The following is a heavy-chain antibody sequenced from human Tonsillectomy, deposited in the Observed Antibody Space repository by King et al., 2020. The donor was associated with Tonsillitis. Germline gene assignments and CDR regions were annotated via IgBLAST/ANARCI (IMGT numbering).Heavy chain of an antibody. Sequence: VQLVQSGGGLVQPGGSLRLSCAASGFTFSSYAMSWVRQAPGKGLEWVSAISGSGGSIYYADSVKGRFTISRDNSKNTLYLQMNSRRAEDTAVYYCAKDVRVGGYHGSGSYADYWGQGTLVTVSS. CDR3: AKDVRVGGYHGSGSYADY. CDR2: ISGSGGSI. D-gene: IGHD3-10*01. J-gene: IGHJ4*02. CDR1: GFTFSSYA. V-gene: IGHV3-23*04.